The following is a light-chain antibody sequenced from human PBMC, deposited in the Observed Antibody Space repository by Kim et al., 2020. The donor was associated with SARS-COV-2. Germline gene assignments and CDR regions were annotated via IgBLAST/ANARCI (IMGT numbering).Light chain of an antibody. J-gene: IGKJ2*01. CDR3: RQHDNWPFT. CDR1: QSVNSS. Sequence: SPGERATLSCRASQSVNSSFAWYHQQHGQPPRILLYDAATSTTAIPPRFIGGGAWTAFIFTISSLQSHDFAAYYCRQHDNWPFTFGQGTKLEI. CDR2: DAA. V-gene: IGKV3-15*01.